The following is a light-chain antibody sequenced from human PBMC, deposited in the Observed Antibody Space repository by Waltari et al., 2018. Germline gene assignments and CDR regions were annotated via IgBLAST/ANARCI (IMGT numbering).Light chain of an antibody. CDR2: DNN. J-gene: IGLJ2*01. CDR1: SSNIGNNY. V-gene: IGLV1-51*01. CDR3: GTWDSSLNAVV. Sequence: SVLTQPPSVSAAPGQKVTTSCSGSSSNIGNNYVAWYQQLPGTAPKLPNYDNNKRPSGIPDRFSGPKSGTSAPLGITGPQTGDEADYYCGTWDSSLNAVVFGGGTKLTVL.